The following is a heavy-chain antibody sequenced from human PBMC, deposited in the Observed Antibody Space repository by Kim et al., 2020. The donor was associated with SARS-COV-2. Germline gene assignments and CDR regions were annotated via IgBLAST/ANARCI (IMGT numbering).Heavy chain of an antibody. J-gene: IGHJ4*02. CDR1: GFTFSSYA. V-gene: IGHV3-23*01. CDR2: ISGSGGGT. Sequence: GGSLRLSCAASGFTFSSYAMNWVRQVPGKGLEWVSAISGSGGGTYYADSVKGRFTISRDNSKNTLYLQMNSLRAEDTAVYYCAKGLIVVVTPNGDFDYWGQGTLVTVSS. D-gene: IGHD2-21*02. CDR3: AKGLIVVVTPNGDFDY.